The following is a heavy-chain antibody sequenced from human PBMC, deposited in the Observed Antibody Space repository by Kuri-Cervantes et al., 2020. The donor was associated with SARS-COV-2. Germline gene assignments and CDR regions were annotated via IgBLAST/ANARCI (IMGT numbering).Heavy chain of an antibody. J-gene: IGHJ4*02. CDR1: GFTFSSYW. Sequence: GGSLRLSCAASGFTFSSYWMSWVRQAPGKGLEWVANIKQDGSEKYYVDSVKGRFTISRDNSKNTLYLQMKSLRAEDTAVYYCARDHHPPGGQWLVRRGYYFDYWGQGTLVTVAS. CDR2: IKQDGSEK. D-gene: IGHD6-19*01. V-gene: IGHV3-7*01. CDR3: ARDHHPPGGQWLVRRGYYFDY.